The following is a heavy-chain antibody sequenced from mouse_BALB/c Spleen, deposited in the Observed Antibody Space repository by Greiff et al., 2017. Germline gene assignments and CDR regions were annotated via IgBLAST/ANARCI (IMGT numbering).Heavy chain of an antibody. D-gene: IGHD2-10*01. CDR3: ARSYYGNYVGFDY. V-gene: IGHV3-2*02. CDR1: GYSITSDYA. Sequence: ESGPGLVKPSQSLSLTCTVTGYSITSDYAWNWIRQFPGNKLEWMGYISYSGSTSYNPSLKSRISITRDTSKNQFFLQLNSVTTEDTATYYCARSYYGNYVGFDYWGQGTTLTVSS. CDR2: ISYSGST. J-gene: IGHJ2*01.